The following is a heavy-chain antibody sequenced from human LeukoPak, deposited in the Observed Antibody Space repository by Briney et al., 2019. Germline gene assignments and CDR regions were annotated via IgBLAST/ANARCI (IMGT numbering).Heavy chain of an antibody. V-gene: IGHV3-48*01. Sequence: GGSLRLSCAASGFTFSSYSMNWVRQAPGKGLEWVSYISSSSSTIYYADSVKGRFTISRDNAKNSLYLQMNSLRAEDTAVYYCARVPENSGYVHDAFDIWGQGTMVTVSS. CDR2: ISSSSSTI. D-gene: IGHD5-12*01. CDR3: ARVPENSGYVHDAFDI. J-gene: IGHJ3*02. CDR1: GFTFSSYS.